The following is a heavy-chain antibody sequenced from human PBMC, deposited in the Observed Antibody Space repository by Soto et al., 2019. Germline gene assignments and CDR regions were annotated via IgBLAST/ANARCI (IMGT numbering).Heavy chain of an antibody. CDR1: GYSLTSGYY. J-gene: IGHJ4*02. CDR2: IYHSGDT. D-gene: IGHD6-19*01. V-gene: IGHV4-38-2*01. CDR3: ARARIVVAGTIVAY. Sequence: PSETLSLTCAVSGYSLTSGYYCGWIRQPPGKGLEWIGSIYHSGDTYYNPSLKSRVTISVDTSKNHFSLKLTSVTAADTAVYYCARARIVVAGTIVAYWGQGTLVTASS.